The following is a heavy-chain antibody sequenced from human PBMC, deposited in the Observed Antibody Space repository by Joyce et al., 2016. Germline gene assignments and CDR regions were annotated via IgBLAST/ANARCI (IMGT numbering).Heavy chain of an antibody. CDR3: MNGDYGY. J-gene: IGHJ4*02. D-gene: IGHD4-17*01. Sequence: EVQLVESGGDLVQPGGSLKLSCAASGFNFRGSAMHWVRQASGKGLEWIGRIRDEANSYATTYGAAVRGRFTISRDDSKTTAYLHMSSLKTEDTAIYFCMNGDYGYWGQGTLVTVSS. CDR2: IRDEANSYAT. CDR1: GFNFRGSA. V-gene: IGHV3-73*01.